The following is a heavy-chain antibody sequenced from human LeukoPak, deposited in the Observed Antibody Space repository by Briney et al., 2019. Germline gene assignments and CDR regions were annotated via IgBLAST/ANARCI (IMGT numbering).Heavy chain of an antibody. V-gene: IGHV3-9*01. CDR2: ISWNSGSI. Sequence: GRSLRLSCAASGFTFDDYAMHWVRQAPGKGLEWVSGISWNSGSIGYADSVKGRFTISRDNAKNSLYLQMNSLRAEDTALYYCAKLGYGSGWYEGWFDPWGQEPWSPSPQ. CDR3: AKLGYGSGWYEGWFDP. J-gene: IGHJ5*02. CDR1: GFTFDDYA. D-gene: IGHD6-19*01.